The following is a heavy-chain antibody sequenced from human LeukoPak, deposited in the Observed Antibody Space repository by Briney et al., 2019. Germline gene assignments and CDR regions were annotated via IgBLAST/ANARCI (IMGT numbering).Heavy chain of an antibody. CDR2: ITGGGTDT. J-gene: IGHJ1*01. CDR1: GFTLRKYA. CDR3: AKDRDRCFQH. V-gene: IGHV3-23*01. D-gene: IGHD2-15*01. Sequence: GGSLRLSCEASGFTLRKYAMSWVRQAPGKGLEWLSVITGGGTDTYYADSVKGRFTISRDNSKNTLYVQMSSLRVDDTAVYYCAKDRDRCFQHWGQGTLVTVSS.